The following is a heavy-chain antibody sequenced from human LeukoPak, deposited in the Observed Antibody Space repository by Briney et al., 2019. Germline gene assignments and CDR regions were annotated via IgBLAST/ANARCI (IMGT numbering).Heavy chain of an antibody. D-gene: IGHD6-19*01. CDR2: IFPGDSQS. J-gene: IGHJ4*02. Sequence: GESLQISCKGSGYSFTNYWIGWVRQMPGKGLEWMGIIFPGDSQSRYSPSFQGQVTISVDKSISTAYLQWSSLKASDTAIYYCAKFSSGFDYWGQGTLVTVPS. CDR3: AKFSSGFDY. CDR1: GYSFTNYW. V-gene: IGHV5-51*01.